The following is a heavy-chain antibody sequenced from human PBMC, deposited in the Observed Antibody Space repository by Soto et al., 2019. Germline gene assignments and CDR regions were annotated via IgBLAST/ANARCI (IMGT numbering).Heavy chain of an antibody. D-gene: IGHD6-6*01. CDR3: ARGGSSSGTPGVVEGWFDP. J-gene: IGHJ5*02. V-gene: IGHV4-39*01. CDR2: IYYGGST. CDR1: GGSISSSSYY. Sequence: QLQLQESGPGLVKPSETLSLTCTVSGGSISSSSYYWGWIRQPPGKGLEWIGSIYYGGSTYYNPSLKSRVTISVDTSKNQFSLKLSSVTAADTAVYYCARGGSSSGTPGVVEGWFDPWGQGTLVTVSS.